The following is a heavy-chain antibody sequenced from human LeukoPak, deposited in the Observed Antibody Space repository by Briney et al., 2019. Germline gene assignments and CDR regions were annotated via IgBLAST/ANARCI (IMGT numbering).Heavy chain of an antibody. CDR1: GFTFSRYW. CDR3: ARDSLTMIVGRQKRGLDY. V-gene: IGHV3-74*01. J-gene: IGHJ4*02. D-gene: IGHD3-22*01. CDR2: INTDGSNT. Sequence: GGSLRLSCAASGFTFSRYWMYWVRQVPGKGLVWVSRINTDGSNTNYADSVKGRFTISRDNAKNTLYLQMNSLRAEDTAVYYCARDSLTMIVGRQKRGLDYWGQGTLVTVSS.